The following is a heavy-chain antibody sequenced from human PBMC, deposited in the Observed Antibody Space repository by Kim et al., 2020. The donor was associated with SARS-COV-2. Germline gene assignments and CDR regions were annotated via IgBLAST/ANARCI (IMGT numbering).Heavy chain of an antibody. D-gene: IGHD4-17*01. V-gene: IGHV3-48*03. CDR2: TI. CDR3: AREHLRAFDI. J-gene: IGHJ3*02. Sequence: TIYYADSVKGRFTISRDNAKNSLYLQMNSLRAEDTAVYYCAREHLRAFDIWGQGTMVTVSS.